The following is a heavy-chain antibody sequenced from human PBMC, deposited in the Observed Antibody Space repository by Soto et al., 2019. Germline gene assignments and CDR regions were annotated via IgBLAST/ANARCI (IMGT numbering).Heavy chain of an antibody. D-gene: IGHD3-22*01. J-gene: IGHJ3*01. V-gene: IGHV3-30-3*01. CDR2: ISYDGSNK. CDR3: PRPHYYDSSGSHDAFEL. Sequence: GGSLRLSCAASGFTFSSYAMHWVRQAPGKGLEWVAVISYDGSNKYYADSVKGRFTISRDNSKNTLYLQMNSLRAEDTAVYYCPRPHYYDSSGSHDAFELWGQGTMVTVSS. CDR1: GFTFSSYA.